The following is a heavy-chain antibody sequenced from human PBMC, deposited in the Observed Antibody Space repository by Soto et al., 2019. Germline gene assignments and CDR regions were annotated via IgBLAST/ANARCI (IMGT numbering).Heavy chain of an antibody. CDR2: IKSKTDGGTT. J-gene: IGHJ4*02. Sequence: EVQLVESGGGLVKPGGSLRLSCAASGFTFSNAWMSWVRQAPGKGLEWVGRIKSKTDGGTTDYAAPVKGRFTISRDDSKNTLYLQMNSLKTEDTAVYYCTTPRPGGYSYGNNDYWGQGTLVTVSS. V-gene: IGHV3-15*01. CDR1: GFTFSNAW. CDR3: TTPRPGGYSYGNNDY. D-gene: IGHD5-18*01.